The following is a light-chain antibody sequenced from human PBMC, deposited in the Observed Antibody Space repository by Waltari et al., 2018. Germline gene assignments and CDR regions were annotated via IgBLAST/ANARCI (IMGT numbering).Light chain of an antibody. CDR1: QILLDSSNNNNY. CDR2: WVS. V-gene: IGKV4-1*01. CDR3: QQYYNIPYT. Sequence: IVMTQFPHSLAVSLGERSTITCSSSQILLDSSNNNNYVAWHQQETGQHPKLLIYWVSNRESGVPDRISGSGSGTEFTLTVSSLQAEDVALYYWQQYYNIPYTFGQGTKVEI. J-gene: IGKJ2*01.